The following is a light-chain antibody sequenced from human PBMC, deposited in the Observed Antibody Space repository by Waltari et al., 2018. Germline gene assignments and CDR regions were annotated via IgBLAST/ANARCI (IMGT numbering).Light chain of an antibody. V-gene: IGKV1-39*01. CDR3: QGSYTMPLT. CDR1: QYIDDY. J-gene: IGKJ4*01. CDR2: SAS. Sequence: DIQMTQSPSSLSASVGDRVTITCRASQYIDDYLNWYQHKPGKAPNLLIYSASNLQSGVPSRFSGRRSGTDFTLTIFNLQPEYFATYYCQGSYTMPLTFGGGTKVEIK.